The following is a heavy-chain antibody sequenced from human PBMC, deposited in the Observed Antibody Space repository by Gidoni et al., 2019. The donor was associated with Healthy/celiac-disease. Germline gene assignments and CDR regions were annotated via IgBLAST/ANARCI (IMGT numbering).Heavy chain of an antibody. J-gene: IGHJ4*02. CDR2: IWYDGSNK. Sequence: QVQLVESGGGVVQPGRSLSLSCAASGFTFSSYGMHWVRQAPVKGLEWVAVIWYDGSNKYYADSVKGRFTISRDNSKNTLYLQMNSLRAEDTAVYYCARDSNCFDYWGQGTLVTVSS. D-gene: IGHD4-4*01. V-gene: IGHV3-33*01. CDR1: GFTFSSYG. CDR3: ARDSNCFDY.